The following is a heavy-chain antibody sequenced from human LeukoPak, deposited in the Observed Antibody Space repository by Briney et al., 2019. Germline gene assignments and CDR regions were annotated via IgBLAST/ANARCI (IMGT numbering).Heavy chain of an antibody. CDR2: IYSGGST. J-gene: IGHJ4*02. D-gene: IGHD2-2*02. CDR1: GFTFSSNY. Sequence: GGSLRLSCAASGFTFSSNYMSWVRQAPGKGLEWVSVIYSGGSTYYADSVNGRFTISRDNSNNTLYLQMNSLRAEDTAVYYCARDAPPRLSCSSTSCYKNPFDYWGQGTLVTVSS. CDR3: ARDAPPRLSCSSTSCYKNPFDY. V-gene: IGHV3-66*01.